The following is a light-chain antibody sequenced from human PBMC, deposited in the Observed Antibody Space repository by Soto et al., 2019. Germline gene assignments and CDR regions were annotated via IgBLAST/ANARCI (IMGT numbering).Light chain of an antibody. V-gene: IGKV1-8*01. CDR2: AAS. CDR1: QGISSY. Sequence: AIQMTQSPSSLSASVGARVTITCRASQGISSYLAWYQQKPGKAPKLLIYAASTLQSGVPSRFSGSGSGTDFTLTISCLQSEDFATYYCQQYYSYPWTFGQGTKVDI. J-gene: IGKJ1*01. CDR3: QQYYSYPWT.